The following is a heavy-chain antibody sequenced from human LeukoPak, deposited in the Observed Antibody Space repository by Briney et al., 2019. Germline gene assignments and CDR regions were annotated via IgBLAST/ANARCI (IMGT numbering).Heavy chain of an antibody. V-gene: IGHV3-23*01. CDR1: GFTFSNHG. Sequence: GGSLRLSCAASGFTFSNHGMNWVRQAQGKGLEWLSGVSPPGGGTYYADSVKGRFTISRDDSKNTLSLQMNSLRVEDTAVYHCARDLAWGAFDYWGQGTLVTVSS. J-gene: IGHJ4*02. D-gene: IGHD7-27*01. CDR3: ARDLAWGAFDY. CDR2: VSPPGGGT.